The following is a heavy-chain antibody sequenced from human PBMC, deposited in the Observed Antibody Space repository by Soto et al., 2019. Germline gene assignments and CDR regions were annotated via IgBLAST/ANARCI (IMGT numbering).Heavy chain of an antibody. CDR1: GLSFSSYA. V-gene: IGHV3-30*03. D-gene: IGHD2-15*01. J-gene: IGHJ4*02. CDR2: MSYDETKK. Sequence: QVQLVESGGGVVQPGGSLRLSCATSGLSFSSYAMHWVRQAPGKGLDWVALMSYDETKKYYADSVKGRFTISRDTSKNTLFLQMNSPRVEDTAVYYCAIDRRDGDFMHILVVDFWGQGAVVTVSS. CDR3: AIDRRDGDFMHILVVDF.